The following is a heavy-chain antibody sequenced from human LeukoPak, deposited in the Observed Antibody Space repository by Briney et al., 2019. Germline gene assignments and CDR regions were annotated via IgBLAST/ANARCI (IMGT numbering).Heavy chain of an antibody. V-gene: IGHV3-11*06. D-gene: IGHD6-6*01. J-gene: IGHJ4*02. CDR3: ARAVGSSSEPDY. Sequence: GGSLRLSCAASGFTFSDYYMSWIRQAPGKGLEWLSYINPTSGYTPYADSVRGRFTISRDNAKNSLYLQMDSLRGEDTAVYYCARAVGSSSEPDYWGQGTLVTVSS. CDR2: INPTSGYT. CDR1: GFTFSDYY.